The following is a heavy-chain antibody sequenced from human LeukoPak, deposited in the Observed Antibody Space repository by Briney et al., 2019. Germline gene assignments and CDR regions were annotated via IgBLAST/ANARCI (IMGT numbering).Heavy chain of an antibody. CDR3: ARGPFVLIAAAANDAFDI. J-gene: IGHJ3*02. D-gene: IGHD6-13*01. V-gene: IGHV3-48*03. CDR1: GFTFSSYE. Sequence: QPGGSLRLACAASGFTFSSYEMNWVRQAPGKGLEWISYDSSSGRTIYYTDSVKDRFTVSRDNANNSLYLDMDSLRAEDTAIYYCARGPFVLIAAAANDAFDIWGQGTMVTVSS. CDR2: DSSSGRTI.